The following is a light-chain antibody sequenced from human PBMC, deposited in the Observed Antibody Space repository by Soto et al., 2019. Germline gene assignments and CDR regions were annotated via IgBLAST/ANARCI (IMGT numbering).Light chain of an antibody. J-gene: IGKJ2*01. V-gene: IGKV1-5*03. CDR2: KGS. CDR1: QSISNW. Sequence: DIQMTQSPSTLSAAIGDRVTITCRASQSISNWLAWYQQKPGKAPKVLIFKGSTLESGVSSRFSGSGYGTEFTLIISGLQPEDFATYYCQQYNYYPYTFGQGTKLEIK. CDR3: QQYNYYPYT.